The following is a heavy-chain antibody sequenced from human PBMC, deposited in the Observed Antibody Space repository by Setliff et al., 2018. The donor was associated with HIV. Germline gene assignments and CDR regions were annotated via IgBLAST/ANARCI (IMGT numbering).Heavy chain of an antibody. D-gene: IGHD5-18*01. CDR1: GGSMNNYY. Sequence: SETLSLTCTVSGGSMNNYYWNWIRQTPGKGLEWIGNVYYTGSTNYNPSLKSRITISIDTSKSQFSLKLTSVAAADTAVYYCARDSGGYNYGFAVGSFDYWGQGALVTVSS. V-gene: IGHV4-59*01. CDR3: ARDSGGYNYGFAVGSFDY. J-gene: IGHJ4*02. CDR2: VYYTGST.